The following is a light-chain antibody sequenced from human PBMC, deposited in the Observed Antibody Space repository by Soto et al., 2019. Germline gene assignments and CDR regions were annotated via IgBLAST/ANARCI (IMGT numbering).Light chain of an antibody. J-gene: IGKJ1*01. V-gene: IGKV3-15*01. Sequence: EIVMTQSPATLSVSPGERATLSCRASQSISSNLAWYQQKPGQAPRLLFYGASTRATGIPARFSGSGSGTEFTLTISSLQSEDFAVYYCQHYNHWPPTWTFGLGTKVDIK. CDR2: GAS. CDR1: QSISSN. CDR3: QHYNHWPPTWT.